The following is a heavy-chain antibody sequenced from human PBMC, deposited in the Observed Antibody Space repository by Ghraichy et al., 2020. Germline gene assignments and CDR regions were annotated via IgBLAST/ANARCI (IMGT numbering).Heavy chain of an antibody. V-gene: IGHV4-39*02. J-gene: IGHJ6*02. CDR3: ARDGSIGTAPMYYYYGMDV. CDR2: IYYSGST. CDR1: GGSISSSSYY. D-gene: IGHD6-13*01. Sequence: SETLSLTCTVSGGSISSSSYYWGWIRQPPGKGLEWIGSIYYSGSTYYNPSLKSRVTISVDTSKNQFSLKLSSVTAADTAVYYCARDGSIGTAPMYYYYGMDVWGQGTTVTVSS.